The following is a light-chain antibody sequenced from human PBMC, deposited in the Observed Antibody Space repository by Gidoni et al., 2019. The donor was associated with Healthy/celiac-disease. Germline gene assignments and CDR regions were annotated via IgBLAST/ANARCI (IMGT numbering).Light chain of an antibody. CDR2: GSS. J-gene: IGKJ2*01. CDR1: HSVSSSY. Sequence: DIGLTQCPGTLSLSPGERATLACRASHSVSSSYLVWYQQKPGQAPRLLIYGSSSRATGIPDRFSGSGSGADFTLTISSLEPEDFAVYYCQQYGSSPAYTFGQGTKLEIK. CDR3: QQYGSSPAYT. V-gene: IGKV3-20*01.